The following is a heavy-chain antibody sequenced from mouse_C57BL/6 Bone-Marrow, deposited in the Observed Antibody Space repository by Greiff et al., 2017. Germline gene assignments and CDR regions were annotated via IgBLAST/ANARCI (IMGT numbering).Heavy chain of an antibody. CDR1: GYTFTDYY. D-gene: IGHD2-1*01. CDR2: INPNNGGT. Sequence: VQLQQSGPELVKPGASVKISCKASGYTFTDYYMNWVKQSHGKSLEWIGDINPNNGGTSYNQKFKGKATLTVDKSSSTAYMELRSLTSEDSAVXYCASYGNWGQGTLVTVSA. J-gene: IGHJ3*01. CDR3: ASYGN. V-gene: IGHV1-26*01.